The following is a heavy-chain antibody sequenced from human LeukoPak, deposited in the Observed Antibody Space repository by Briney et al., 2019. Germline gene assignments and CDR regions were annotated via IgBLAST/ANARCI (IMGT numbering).Heavy chain of an antibody. CDR1: GFTLSDYA. J-gene: IGHJ6*02. CDR3: ARIFRYQLVDYYALDV. D-gene: IGHD2-2*01. Sequence: GGSLRLSCAASGFTLSDYAMDWVRQAPGKGLEWVSAISSSSAYIYYADSVKGRFTISRDNAKNSVSLQMNSLRAEDTAVYYCARIFRYQLVDYYALDVWGQGTTVTVSS. V-gene: IGHV3-21*01. CDR2: ISSSSAYI.